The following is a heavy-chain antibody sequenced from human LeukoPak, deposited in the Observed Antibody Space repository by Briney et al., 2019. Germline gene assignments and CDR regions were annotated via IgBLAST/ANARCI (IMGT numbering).Heavy chain of an antibody. V-gene: IGHV3-9*03. D-gene: IGHD6-19*01. CDR1: GFTFDDYA. Sequence: GRSLRLSXAASGFTFDDYAMHWVRQAPGKGLEWVSGISWNSGSIGYADSVKGRFTISRDNAKNSLYLQMNSLRAEDMALYYCAKDMYSSGYDAFDIWGPRDNGHRLF. CDR2: ISWNSGSI. J-gene: IGHJ3*02. CDR3: AKDMYSSGYDAFDI.